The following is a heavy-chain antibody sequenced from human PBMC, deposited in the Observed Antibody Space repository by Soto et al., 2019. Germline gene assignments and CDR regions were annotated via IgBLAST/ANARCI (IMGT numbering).Heavy chain of an antibody. Sequence: GGSLRLSCAASGFSFSDYSVNWVRQAPGKGLEWVSSIRSSTSYIYYADSVRGRFTISRDNAKNSLYLQMNSLRAEDTAVYFCARMSIVGRRDYYYGMDVWGQGTTVTVSS. CDR3: ARMSIVGRRDYYYGMDV. CDR2: IRSSTSYI. V-gene: IGHV3-21*01. D-gene: IGHD6-6*01. CDR1: GFSFSDYS. J-gene: IGHJ6*02.